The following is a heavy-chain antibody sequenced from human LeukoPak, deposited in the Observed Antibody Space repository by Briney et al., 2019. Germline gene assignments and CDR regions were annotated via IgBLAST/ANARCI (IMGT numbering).Heavy chain of an antibody. CDR1: GGSISSSSYY. V-gene: IGHV4-39*01. D-gene: IGHD6-19*01. Sequence: PSETLSLTCTVSGGSISSSSYYWGWIRQPPGKGLEWIGSIYYSGSTYYNPSLKSRVTISVDTSKNQFSLKLSSVTAADTAVYYCARNSYSSGWYDPIYFDYWGQGTLVTVSS. CDR3: ARNSYSSGWYDPIYFDY. J-gene: IGHJ4*02. CDR2: IYYSGST.